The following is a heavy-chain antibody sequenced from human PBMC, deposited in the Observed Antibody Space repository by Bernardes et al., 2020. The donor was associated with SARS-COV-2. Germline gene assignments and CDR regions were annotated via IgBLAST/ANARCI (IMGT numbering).Heavy chain of an antibody. D-gene: IGHD5-12*01. V-gene: IGHV4-39*01. CDR2: IYYTKTI. Sequence: SENLSLTCAVSGASISSNNYYWAWIRQSPGKGLEWIGTIYYTKTIYYNPSLKSRVTISVDTSKNQLSLSLSSVTAADTAVYYCARRYSGYDMFNWFDSWGQGAQITVSS. CDR3: ARRYSGYDMFNWFDS. J-gene: IGHJ5*01. CDR1: GASISSNNYY.